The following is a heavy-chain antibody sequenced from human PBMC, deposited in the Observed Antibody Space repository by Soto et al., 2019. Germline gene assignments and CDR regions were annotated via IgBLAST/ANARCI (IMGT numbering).Heavy chain of an antibody. CDR3: DTVPAR. V-gene: IGHV4-30-2*01. CDR2: IYHSGST. J-gene: IGHJ4*02. Sequence: QLQLQESGSGLVKPSQTLSLTCAVSGGSISSGGYSWSWIRQPPGKGLAWIGYIYHSGSTSYHPSLKSRATISVNRSKNQFPLKLTTVTAADTAVYYCDTVPARGGQGTLVTVSS. D-gene: IGHD2-2*01. CDR1: GGSISSGGYS.